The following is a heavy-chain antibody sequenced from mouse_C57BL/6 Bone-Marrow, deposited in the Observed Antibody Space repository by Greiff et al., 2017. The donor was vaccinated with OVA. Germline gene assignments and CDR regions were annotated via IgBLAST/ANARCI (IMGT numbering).Heavy chain of an antibody. J-gene: IGHJ3*01. CDR3: AGGVQPCWFAY. CDR1: GYSITSGYF. D-gene: IGHD5-1*01. CDR2: IRYDGSN. Sequence: EVQVVESGPGLVKPSPSLSLSCSVSGYSITSGYFWNLIRQFPGNKLELMGYIRYDGSNNYNPSLKNRNSITPDTSKNQVYLKLTTVTTEDTAVYYCAGGVQPCWFAYWGQGTPVTVSA. V-gene: IGHV3-6*01.